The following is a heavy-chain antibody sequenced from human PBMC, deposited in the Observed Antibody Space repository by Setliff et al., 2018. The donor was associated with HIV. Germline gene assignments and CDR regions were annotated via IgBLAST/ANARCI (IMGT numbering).Heavy chain of an antibody. D-gene: IGHD6-13*01. Sequence: SETLSLTCTVSGGSISSGSYYWSWIRQPAGKGLEWIGRIYTSGSTNYNPSLKSRVTISVDTSKNQFSLNLRSVTAADTAVYYCAREPAAGAYYFDYWGQGTLVTVSS. CDR3: AREPAAGAYYFDY. J-gene: IGHJ4*02. CDR2: IYTSGST. V-gene: IGHV4-61*02. CDR1: GGSISSGSYY.